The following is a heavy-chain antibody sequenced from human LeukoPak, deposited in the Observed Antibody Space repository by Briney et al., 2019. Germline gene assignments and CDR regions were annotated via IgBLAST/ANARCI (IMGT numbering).Heavy chain of an antibody. D-gene: IGHD3-22*01. CDR1: GFTFNSNW. J-gene: IGHJ4*02. V-gene: IGHV3-7*01. Sequence: TGGSLRLSCVASGFTFNSNWMGWVRQAPGKGLEWVANIKQDGSEKYYVDSVKGRFTISRDNTKNSLSLQMNSLRAEDTAVYYCARDKYYDRYFDSWGQGTLVTVSS. CDR2: IKQDGSEK. CDR3: ARDKYYDRYFDS.